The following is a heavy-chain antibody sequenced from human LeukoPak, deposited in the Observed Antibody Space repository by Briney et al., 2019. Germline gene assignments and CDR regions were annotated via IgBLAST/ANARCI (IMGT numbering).Heavy chain of an antibody. CDR1: GFTFSSYW. D-gene: IGHD6-13*01. J-gene: IGHJ5*02. CDR3: AGVGSSWYVVDP. Sequence: GGSLRLSCAASGFTFSSYWMTWVRQAPGKGLEWVANIKEDGSEKYYVDSVKGRFTISRDNAKKSLYLQMNSLRAEDTAVYYCAGVGSSWYVVDPWGQGTLVTVSS. V-gene: IGHV3-7*01. CDR2: IKEDGSEK.